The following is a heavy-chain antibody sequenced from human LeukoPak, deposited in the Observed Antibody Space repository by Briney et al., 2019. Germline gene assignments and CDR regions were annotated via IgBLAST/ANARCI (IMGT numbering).Heavy chain of an antibody. CDR3: AKGDDSSGYPPNDY. Sequence: GGSLRLSCAASGFTFSSYGMHWVRQAPGKGLEWVAVISYDGSNKYYADSVKGRFTISRDNSKNTPYLQMNSLRAEDTAVYYCAKGDDSSGYPPNDYWGQGTLVTVSS. J-gene: IGHJ4*02. V-gene: IGHV3-30*18. D-gene: IGHD3-22*01. CDR1: GFTFSSYG. CDR2: ISYDGSNK.